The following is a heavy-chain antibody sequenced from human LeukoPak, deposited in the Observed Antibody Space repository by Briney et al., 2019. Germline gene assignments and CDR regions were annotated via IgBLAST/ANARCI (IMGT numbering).Heavy chain of an antibody. Sequence: ASVKVSCKASGYIFTSYYMHWLRQAPGQGLEWVGLINPTGGSTTYAQNFQGRVTMTRDTSTTTVYMEVSSLRSEDTAVYYCARAGYDSSGYYSYWCQGTLVTVSS. CDR3: ARAGYDSSGYYSY. D-gene: IGHD3-22*01. V-gene: IGHV1-46*01. CDR2: INPTGGST. CDR1: GYIFTSYY. J-gene: IGHJ4*02.